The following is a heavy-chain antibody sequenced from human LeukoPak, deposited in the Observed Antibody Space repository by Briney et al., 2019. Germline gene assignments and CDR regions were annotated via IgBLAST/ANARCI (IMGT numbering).Heavy chain of an antibody. Sequence: GGSLRLSCAASGFIFSSYWMNWVRQRPGKGLEWVANIKQEGSEKYYVDSVKGRFTISRDNAKNSLYLQMDSLRAEDTAVYYCAGGSGWLIDYWGQGTLVTVSS. J-gene: IGHJ4*02. V-gene: IGHV3-7*01. D-gene: IGHD6-19*01. CDR3: AGGSGWLIDY. CDR1: GFIFSSYW. CDR2: IKQEGSEK.